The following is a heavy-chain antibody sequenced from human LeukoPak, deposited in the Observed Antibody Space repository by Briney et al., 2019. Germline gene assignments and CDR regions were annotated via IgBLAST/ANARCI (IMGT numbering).Heavy chain of an antibody. Sequence: PGGSLRLSCAASGFTFSSCAMSWVRQAPGKGLEWVSAISGSGGSTYYADSVKGRFTISRDNSKNTLYLQMNSLRAEDTAVYYCAKATVLRFLEWLYGGFDYWGQGTLVTVSS. D-gene: IGHD3-3*01. J-gene: IGHJ4*02. V-gene: IGHV3-23*01. CDR1: GFTFSSCA. CDR2: ISGSGGST. CDR3: AKATVLRFLEWLYGGFDY.